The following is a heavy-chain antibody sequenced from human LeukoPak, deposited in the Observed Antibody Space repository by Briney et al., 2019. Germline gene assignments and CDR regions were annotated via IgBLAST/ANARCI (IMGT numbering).Heavy chain of an antibody. CDR3: ARRSRLWLEENAFDI. CDR1: GGSISSYY. D-gene: IGHD3-10*01. CDR2: IYYSGST. Sequence: SETLSLTCTVSGGSISSYYWSWIRQPPGKGLEWIGYIYYSGSTNYNPSLKSRVTISVDTSKNQFSLKLSSVTAADTAVYYCARRSRLWLEENAFDIWGQGTMVTVSS. V-gene: IGHV4-59*08. J-gene: IGHJ3*02.